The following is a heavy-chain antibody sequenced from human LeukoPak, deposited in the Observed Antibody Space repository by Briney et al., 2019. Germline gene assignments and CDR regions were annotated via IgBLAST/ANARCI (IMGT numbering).Heavy chain of an antibody. D-gene: IGHD6-13*01. V-gene: IGHV3-30*18. J-gene: IGHJ3*02. Sequence: GGSLRLSCAASGFTFSDYGMHWVRQAPGKGLEWVAVISYDGSNKYYADSVKGRFTISRDNSKNTLYLQMNSLRAEDTAVYYCAKESQYSSSWSRRNDAFDIWGQGTMVTVSS. CDR1: GFTFSDYG. CDR3: AKESQYSSSWSRRNDAFDI. CDR2: ISYDGSNK.